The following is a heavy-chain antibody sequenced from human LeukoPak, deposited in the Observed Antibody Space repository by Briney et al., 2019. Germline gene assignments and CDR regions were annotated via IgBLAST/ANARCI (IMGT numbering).Heavy chain of an antibody. V-gene: IGHV3-23*01. CDR2: ISNEGGTT. D-gene: IGHD3-22*01. CDR3: ASPPGGGYYAARY. Sequence: PGGSLRLSCAASGFTFSDYVMNWVRQSPGKGLEWVSSISNEGGTTYYADSVKGRFTISRDNSKNTMYLQMKSLRAEDTAVYYCASPPGGGYYAARYWGQGALVAVSS. J-gene: IGHJ4*02. CDR1: GFTFSDYV.